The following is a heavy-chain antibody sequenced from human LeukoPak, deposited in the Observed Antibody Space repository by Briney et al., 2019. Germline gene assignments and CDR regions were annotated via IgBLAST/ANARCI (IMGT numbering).Heavy chain of an antibody. CDR1: GGSVSSGGYY. Sequence: SETLSLTCSVSGGSVSSGGYYWGWIHQPPGKGLEWIGTIYYNGSTYYDPSLKSRVTISVDTSKNQFSLNLNSVTAADTAVYYCARGGTLMTMVNWGQGTLVTVSS. D-gene: IGHD4/OR15-4a*01. CDR3: ARGGTLMTMVN. J-gene: IGHJ4*02. CDR2: IYYNGST. V-gene: IGHV4-39*07.